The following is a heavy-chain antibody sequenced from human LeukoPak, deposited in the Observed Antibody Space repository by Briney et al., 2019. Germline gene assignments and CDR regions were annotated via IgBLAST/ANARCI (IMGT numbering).Heavy chain of an antibody. Sequence: PSETLSLTCTVSGGSMSDYYWSWIRQPAGKELEWIGRIYAGGSTTYNPSLKSRVTMSVDTSNNQFSLSLSSVTSADTAVYYWAKANDYVGVWGRGTTVTVSS. V-gene: IGHV4-4*07. CDR3: AKANDYVGV. J-gene: IGHJ6*02. CDR2: IYAGGST. D-gene: IGHD5-12*01. CDR1: GGSMSDYY.